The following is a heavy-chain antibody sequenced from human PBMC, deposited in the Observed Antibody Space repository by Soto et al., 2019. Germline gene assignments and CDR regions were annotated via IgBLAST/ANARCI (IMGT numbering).Heavy chain of an antibody. CDR2: IIPIFGTA. V-gene: IGHV1-69*13. D-gene: IGHD2-8*01. CDR1: GGTFSSYA. J-gene: IGHJ3*02. Sequence: ASVKVSCKASGGTFSSYAISWVRQAPGQGLEWMGGIIPIFGTANYAQKFQGRVTITADESTSTAYMELSSLRSEDTAVYYCARDLLGYCTNGVCLADAFDIWGQGTMVTVSS. CDR3: ARDLLGYCTNGVCLADAFDI.